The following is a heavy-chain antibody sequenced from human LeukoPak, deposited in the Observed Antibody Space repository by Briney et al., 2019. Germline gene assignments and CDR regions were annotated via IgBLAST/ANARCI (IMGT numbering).Heavy chain of an antibody. CDR3: ARDRGIAAAWGAFDI. J-gene: IGHJ3*02. D-gene: IGHD6-13*01. CDR1: GGSISSGSYY. Sequence: ASETLSLTCTGSGGSISSGSYYWSWIRQPAGKGLEWIGRIYTSGSTNYNPSLNSRVTISADTSKNQFSLKLSSVTAAETAVYYCARDRGIAAAWGAFDIWGQGTMVTVSS. V-gene: IGHV4-61*02. CDR2: IYTSGST.